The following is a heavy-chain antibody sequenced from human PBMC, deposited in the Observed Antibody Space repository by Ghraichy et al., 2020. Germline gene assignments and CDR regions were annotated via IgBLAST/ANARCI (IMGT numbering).Heavy chain of an antibody. Sequence: GGSLRLSCAASGFTFSSYGMHWVRQAPGKGLEWVAVISYDGSEKYYADAVKGRFTISRDNSKNTLYLQMNSLRAEDTAVYYCAKGAARRGYFDYWGQGTLVTVSS. CDR2: ISYDGSEK. J-gene: IGHJ4*02. CDR1: GFTFSSYG. D-gene: IGHD6-6*01. V-gene: IGHV3-30*18. CDR3: AKGAARRGYFDY.